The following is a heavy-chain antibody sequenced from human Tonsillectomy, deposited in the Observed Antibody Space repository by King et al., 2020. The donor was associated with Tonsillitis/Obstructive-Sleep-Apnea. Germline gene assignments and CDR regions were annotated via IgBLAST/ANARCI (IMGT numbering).Heavy chain of an antibody. CDR1: GFTFSSYA. V-gene: IGHV3-23*04. Sequence: EVQLVESGGGLVQPGGSLRLSCAASGFTFSSYAMSWVRQAPGKGLEWVSAISGSGGSTYYADSVKGRFTISRDNSKNTLYLQMNSLRAEDTAVYYCASRNYYGSGSEMAVYYYGMDVWGQGTTVTVSS. CDR2: ISGSGGST. D-gene: IGHD3-10*01. CDR3: ASRNYYGSGSEMAVYYYGMDV. J-gene: IGHJ6*02.